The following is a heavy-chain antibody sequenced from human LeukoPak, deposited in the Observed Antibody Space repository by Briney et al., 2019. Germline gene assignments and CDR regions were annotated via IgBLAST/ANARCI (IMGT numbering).Heavy chain of an antibody. V-gene: IGHV4-34*01. CDR1: GGSFSGYY. CDR3: ARGLGGDYYYYGMDV. J-gene: IGHJ6*04. Sequence: SETLSLTCDVYGGSFSGYYWSWIRQPPGKGLEWMGEINHSGSTNYNPSLKSRVTISVDTSKNQFSLKLSSVTAADTAVYYCARGLGGDYYYYGMDVWGKGTTVTVSS. CDR2: INHSGST.